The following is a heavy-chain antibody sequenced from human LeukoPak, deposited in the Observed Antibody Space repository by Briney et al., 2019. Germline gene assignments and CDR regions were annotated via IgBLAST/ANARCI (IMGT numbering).Heavy chain of an antibody. CDR1: GFTFSPYS. Sequence: GGSLRLFCAASGFTFSPYSMNWVRQAPGKGLEWVSSISGTGSYIYYADSVKGRFTISRDNAKNSLYLQMNSLRAEDTAVYYCAKIYSSSSSWGQGTLVTVSS. J-gene: IGHJ5*02. V-gene: IGHV3-21*01. CDR2: ISGTGSYI. D-gene: IGHD6-6*01. CDR3: AKIYSSSSS.